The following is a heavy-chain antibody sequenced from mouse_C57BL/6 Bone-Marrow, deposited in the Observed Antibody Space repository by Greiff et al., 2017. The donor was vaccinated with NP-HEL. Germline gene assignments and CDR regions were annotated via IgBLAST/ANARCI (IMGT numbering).Heavy chain of an antibody. D-gene: IGHD1-1*01. CDR1: GYTFTSYW. CDR2: IDPSDSYT. V-gene: IGHV1-59*01. Sequence: QVQLQQPGAELVRPGTSVKLSCKASGYTFTSYWMHWVKQRPGQGLEWIGVIDPSDSYTNYNQKFKGKATLTVDTSSSTAYMQLSSLTSADAAVYYCAHYYGSSYFDYWGQGTTLTVSS. CDR3: AHYYGSSYFDY. J-gene: IGHJ2*01.